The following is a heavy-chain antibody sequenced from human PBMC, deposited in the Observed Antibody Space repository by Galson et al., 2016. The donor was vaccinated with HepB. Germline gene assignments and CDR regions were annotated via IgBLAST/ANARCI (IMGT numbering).Heavy chain of an antibody. CDR3: AKDHADYESWFDP. Sequence: SVKVSCKASGGSFTSNIISWVRQAPGQGLEWMGRSIVILDTTKYASSFQGRATITADRSTSTVYLELSSLRSEDTAVYYCAKDHADYESWFDPWGQGTQVTVSS. CDR1: GGSFTSNI. J-gene: IGHJ5*02. V-gene: IGHV1-69*08. CDR2: SIVILDTT. D-gene: IGHD3-16*01.